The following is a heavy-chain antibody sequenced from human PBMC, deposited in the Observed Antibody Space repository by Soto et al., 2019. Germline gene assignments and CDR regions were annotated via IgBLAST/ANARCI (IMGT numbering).Heavy chain of an antibody. CDR3: ARDSGWFDP. J-gene: IGHJ5*02. Sequence: RSETLSLTCSVSGGSIRTTNYFWAWIRQPPGKGLEWIASVYHSGSTYYNPSLKSRVTVSVDPSKNQFALTLSSASAADTALYYCARDSGWFDPWGQGTLVTVSS. CDR2: VYHSGST. V-gene: IGHV4-39*01. CDR1: GGSIRTTNYF.